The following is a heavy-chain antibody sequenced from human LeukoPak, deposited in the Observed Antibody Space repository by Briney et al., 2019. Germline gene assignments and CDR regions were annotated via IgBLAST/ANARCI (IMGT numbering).Heavy chain of an antibody. CDR2: ISGSGGST. D-gene: IGHD3-10*01. J-gene: IGHJ4*02. V-gene: IGHV3-23*01. Sequence: PGGSLRLSCAASGFTFSSYAMSWVRQAPGEGLEWVSAISGSGGSTYYADSVKGRFTISRDNSKNTLYLQMNSLRAEDTAVYYCAKVGSVVQGVTPLDYWGQGTLVTVSS. CDR3: AKVGSVVQGVTPLDY. CDR1: GFTFSSYA.